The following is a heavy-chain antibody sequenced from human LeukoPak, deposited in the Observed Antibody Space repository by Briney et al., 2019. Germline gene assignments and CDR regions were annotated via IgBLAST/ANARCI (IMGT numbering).Heavy chain of an antibody. CDR3: ARDYGEYYYDSSGYYGGFDY. Sequence: PGGSLRLSCAASGFTFSNYWMHWVRQAPGKGLVWVSRVNSDGSSTSYADPVKGRFTISRDNAKNTVYLQMNSLRAEDTAVYYCARDYGEYYYDSSGYYGGFDYWGQGTLVTVSS. D-gene: IGHD3-22*01. V-gene: IGHV3-74*01. CDR1: GFTFSNYW. J-gene: IGHJ4*02. CDR2: VNSDGSST.